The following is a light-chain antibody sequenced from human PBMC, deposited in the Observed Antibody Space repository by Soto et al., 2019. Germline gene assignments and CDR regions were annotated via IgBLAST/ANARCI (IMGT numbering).Light chain of an antibody. CDR2: GAS. CDR3: QQYNNWPSLA. CDR1: QSVSSN. J-gene: IGKJ3*01. Sequence: EIVMTQSPATLSVSPGERATLSCRASQSVSSNLAWYQQKPGQAPRLLIYGASTRATGIPARFSGSGSGTELTLTISSLQSEDFAVYYCQQYNNWPSLAFGPGTKVDIK. V-gene: IGKV3-15*01.